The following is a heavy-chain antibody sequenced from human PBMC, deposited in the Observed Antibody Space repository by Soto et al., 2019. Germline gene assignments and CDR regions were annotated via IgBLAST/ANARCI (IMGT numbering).Heavy chain of an antibody. V-gene: IGHV3-30*18. J-gene: IGHJ4*02. CDR1: GFAFSSYG. Sequence: QAHLVESGGGVVQPGRSLRLSCVASGFAFSSYGMHWVRQAPGKGMVWVAVIASDGSNTYYAESVKGRFTSSRDNSKKTLNLKMNRLRAEDTYAYYWAKVLDRSGRGYFDNWGQGTLVTVSS. CDR3: AKVLDRSGRGYFDN. D-gene: IGHD6-25*01. CDR2: IASDGSNT.